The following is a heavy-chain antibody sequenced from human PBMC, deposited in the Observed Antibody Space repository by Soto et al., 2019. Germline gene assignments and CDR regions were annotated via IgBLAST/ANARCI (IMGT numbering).Heavy chain of an antibody. V-gene: IGHV3-30*18. CDR2: ISADGRDL. Sequence: QVQLVESGGGVVQPGGSVRLSCTASGFTLGAYVMHWVRQAQGKGPEWVAAISADGRDLFYAASVEGRFTISRDNSKITLFLQMSSLTSEDTSVYSCAKSVPDPACRGGGCHRTFDYWGQGTLVTVSS. D-gene: IGHD2-15*01. CDR3: AKSVPDPACRGGGCHRTFDY. CDR1: GFTLGAYV. J-gene: IGHJ4*02.